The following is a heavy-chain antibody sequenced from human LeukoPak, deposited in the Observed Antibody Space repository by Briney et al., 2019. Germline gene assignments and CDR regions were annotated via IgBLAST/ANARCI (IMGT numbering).Heavy chain of an antibody. Sequence: ASVKVSCKVSGYTLTELSMHWVRQAPGKGLEWMGGFDPEDGETIYAQKFQGRVTMTEDTSTDTAYMELSSLRSEDTAVYCCATVGQGVRGIHYYYYYMDVWGKGTTVTVSS. J-gene: IGHJ6*03. CDR3: ATVGQGVRGIHYYYYYMDV. CDR1: GYTLTELS. CDR2: FDPEDGET. V-gene: IGHV1-24*01. D-gene: IGHD3-10*01.